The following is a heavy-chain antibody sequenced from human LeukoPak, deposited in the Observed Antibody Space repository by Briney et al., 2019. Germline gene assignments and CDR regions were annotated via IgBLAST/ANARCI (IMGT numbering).Heavy chain of an antibody. J-gene: IGHJ5*02. V-gene: IGHV1-3*01. CDR2: INAGNGNT. CDR3: ARDRGIAAAGPPLGFDP. Sequence: GASVKVSCNASGGTFSSYAISWVRQAPGLRLEWMGWINAGNGNTKYSQKFQGRVTITRDTSASTAYMELSSLRSEDTAVYYCARDRGIAAAGPPLGFDPWGQGTLVTVSS. D-gene: IGHD6-13*01. CDR1: GGTFSSYA.